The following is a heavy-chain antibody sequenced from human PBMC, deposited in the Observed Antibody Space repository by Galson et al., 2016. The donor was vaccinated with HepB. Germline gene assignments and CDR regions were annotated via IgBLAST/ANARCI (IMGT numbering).Heavy chain of an antibody. CDR3: ARKGPSGSGVDY. Sequence: LRLSCAASGFTFSDYYMSWIRQAPGKGLEWVSYISSSSRYTNYADSVKGRFTISRDNAKNSLYLQINSLRAEDTAVYYCARKGPSGSGVDYWGQGTLVTVSS. CDR2: ISSSSRYT. J-gene: IGHJ4*02. CDR1: GFTFSDYY. V-gene: IGHV3-11*03. D-gene: IGHD1-26*01.